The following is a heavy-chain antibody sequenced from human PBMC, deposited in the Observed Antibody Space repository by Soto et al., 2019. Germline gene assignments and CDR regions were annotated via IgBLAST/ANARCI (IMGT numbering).Heavy chain of an antibody. CDR1: GVSISSYY. D-gene: IGHD5-12*01. CDR3: AQSGYDSAGYIDYYYYGMDV. J-gene: IGHJ6*02. V-gene: IGHV4-59*12. Sequence: PSETLSLTCTVSGVSISSYYWSWIRQPPGKGLEWIGYIYYSGSTNYNPSLKSRVTISVDTSKNQFSLKLSSVTAADTAVYYCAQSGYDSAGYIDYYYYGMDVWGQGTTVTVSS. CDR2: IYYSGST.